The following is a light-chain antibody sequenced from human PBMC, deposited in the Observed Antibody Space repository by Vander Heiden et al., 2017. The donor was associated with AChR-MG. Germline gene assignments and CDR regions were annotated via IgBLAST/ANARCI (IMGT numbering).Light chain of an antibody. Sequence: DIQLTQSPSFLSASVGDRVTITCRASQGISSYLAWYQQKPGKAPKLLIYAASTLQSGVPSGFSGSGSGTEFTLTISSLQPEDFATYYCQHLNSYPLTVGGGTKVEIK. CDR2: AAS. CDR3: QHLNSYPLT. J-gene: IGKJ4*01. CDR1: QGISSY. V-gene: IGKV1-9*01.